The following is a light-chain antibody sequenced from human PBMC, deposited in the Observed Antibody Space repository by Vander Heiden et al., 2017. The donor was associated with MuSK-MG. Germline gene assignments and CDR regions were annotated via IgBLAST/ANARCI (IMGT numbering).Light chain of an antibody. J-gene: IGKJ5*01. CDR3: QQSDSTPLT. V-gene: IGKV1-39*01. Sequence: DIQMTQSPSSLSAPVGDRVTITCRASQSISSYLNWYQQKPGKAPKLLIYAASSLQSGVPSRFSGSGSGTDFTLTISSLQPEDFATYYCQQSDSTPLTFGPGTRLEIK. CDR2: AAS. CDR1: QSISSY.